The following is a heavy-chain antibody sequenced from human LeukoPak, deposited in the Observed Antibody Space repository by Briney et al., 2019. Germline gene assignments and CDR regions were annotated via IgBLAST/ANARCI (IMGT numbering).Heavy chain of an antibody. V-gene: IGHV3-30-3*01. CDR3: ATLWFGEDIDY. CDR1: GFTFSSYA. CDR2: ISYDGSNK. D-gene: IGHD3-10*01. Sequence: PGRSLRLSCAASGFTFSSYAMHWVRQAPGKGLEWVAVISYDGSNKYYADSVKGRFTISRDNSKNTLYLQMNSLRAEDTAVYYCATLWFGEDIDYWGQGTLVTVSS. J-gene: IGHJ4*01.